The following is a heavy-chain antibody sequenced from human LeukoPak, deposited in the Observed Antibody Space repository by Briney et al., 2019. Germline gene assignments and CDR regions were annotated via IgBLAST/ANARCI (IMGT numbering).Heavy chain of an antibody. CDR1: GFTFSSYS. CDR3: ARDGDTAMVIY. Sequence: GGSLRLSCAASGFTFSSYSMNWVRQAPGKGLEWVSSISSSSSYISYADSVKGRFTISRDNAKNSLYLQMNSLRAEDTAVYYCARDGDTAMVIYWGQGTLVTVSS. V-gene: IGHV3-21*01. CDR2: ISSSSSYI. D-gene: IGHD5-18*01. J-gene: IGHJ4*02.